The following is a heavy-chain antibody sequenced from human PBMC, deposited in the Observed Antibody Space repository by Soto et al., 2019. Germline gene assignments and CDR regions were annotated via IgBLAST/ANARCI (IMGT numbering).Heavy chain of an antibody. Sequence: GGSLRLSCAASGFTFSSYAMSWVRQAPGKGLEWVSAISGSGGSTYYADSVKGRFTISRDNSKNTLYLQMNSLRAEDTAVYYCAKDISGDDYSNYSDYWGQGTLVTVSS. V-gene: IGHV3-23*01. D-gene: IGHD4-4*01. CDR3: AKDISGDDYSNYSDY. CDR2: ISGSGGST. CDR1: GFTFSSYA. J-gene: IGHJ4*02.